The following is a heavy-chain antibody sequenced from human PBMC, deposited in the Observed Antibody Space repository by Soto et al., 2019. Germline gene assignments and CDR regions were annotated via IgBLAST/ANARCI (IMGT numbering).Heavy chain of an antibody. V-gene: IGHV1-69*13. CDR1: GGTFSSYA. CDR2: IIPIFGTA. CDR3: ARDSNLPRPRGYSYGYDFYTFDY. J-gene: IGHJ4*02. Sequence: ASVKVSCKASGGTFSSYAISWVRQAPGQGLEWMGGIIPIFGTANYAQKFQGRGTITAGESTSTAYMELSSLRSEDTAVYYCARDSNLPRPRGYSYGYDFYTFDYWGQGTLVTVSS. D-gene: IGHD5-18*01.